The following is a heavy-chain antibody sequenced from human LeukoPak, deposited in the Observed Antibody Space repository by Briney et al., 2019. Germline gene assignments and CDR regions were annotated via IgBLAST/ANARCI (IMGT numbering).Heavy chain of an antibody. Sequence: SETLSLTCTVSGGSISSYYWSWIRQPPGKGLEWIGYIYYSGSTNYNPSLKSRVTISVVTSKNQFSLKLSSVTAADTAVYYCARWASGGSADFDYWGQGTLVTVPS. CDR3: ARWASGGSADFDY. V-gene: IGHV4-59*08. CDR2: IYYSGST. J-gene: IGHJ4*02. CDR1: GGSISSYY. D-gene: IGHD3-10*01.